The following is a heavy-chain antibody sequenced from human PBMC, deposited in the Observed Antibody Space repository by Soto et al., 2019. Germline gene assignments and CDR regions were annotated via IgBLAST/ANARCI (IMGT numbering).Heavy chain of an antibody. Sequence: GGSLRLSCAASGFTFSSYAMSWVRQAPGKGLEWVSAISGSGGSTYYADSVKGRFTISRDNSKNTLYLQMNSLRAEDTAVYYCAKARKQWLVFYYYYGMDVWGQGTTVTVSS. J-gene: IGHJ6*02. CDR3: AKARKQWLVFYYYYGMDV. V-gene: IGHV3-23*01. CDR1: GFTFSSYA. CDR2: ISGSGGST. D-gene: IGHD6-19*01.